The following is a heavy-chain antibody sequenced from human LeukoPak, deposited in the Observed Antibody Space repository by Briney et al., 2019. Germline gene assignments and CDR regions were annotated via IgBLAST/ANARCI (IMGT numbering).Heavy chain of an antibody. CDR3: ASAEVYSSSWYPIDY. D-gene: IGHD6-13*01. CDR2: IYYSGST. Sequence: PSETLSLTCTVSGGSISSYYWSWIRQPPGKGLEWLGYIYYSGSTNYNPSLKSRVTISVDTSKSQFSLKLSSVTAADTAVYYCASAEVYSSSWYPIDYWGQGTLVTVSS. CDR1: GGSISSYY. V-gene: IGHV4-59*01. J-gene: IGHJ4*02.